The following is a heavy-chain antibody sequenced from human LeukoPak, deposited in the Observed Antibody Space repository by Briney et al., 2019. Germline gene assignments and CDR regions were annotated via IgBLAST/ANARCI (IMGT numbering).Heavy chain of an antibody. CDR1: GGSISSSSYY. V-gene: IGHV4-39*07. Sequence: SETLSLTCTVSGGSISSSSYYWGWIRQPPGKGLEWIGSIYYSGSTYYNPSLKSRVTISVDTSKNQFSLKLSSVTAADTAVYYCASQFNFRGWYYYFDYWGQGTLVTVSS. CDR2: IYYSGST. CDR3: ASQFNFRGWYYYFDY. D-gene: IGHD6-19*01. J-gene: IGHJ4*02.